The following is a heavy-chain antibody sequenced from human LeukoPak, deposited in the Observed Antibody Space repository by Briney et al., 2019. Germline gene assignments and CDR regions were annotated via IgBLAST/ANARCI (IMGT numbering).Heavy chain of an antibody. Sequence: SQTLSLTCTVSGGSINSDNYYWSWIRQPPGKGLEWIGEINHSGSTNYNPSLKSRVTISVDTSKNQFSLKLSSVTAADTAVYYCARGGDIVVVVAATGAFDIWGQGTMVTVSS. CDR3: ARGGDIVVVVAATGAFDI. D-gene: IGHD2-15*01. J-gene: IGHJ3*02. CDR2: INHSGST. CDR1: GGSINSDNYY. V-gene: IGHV4-39*07.